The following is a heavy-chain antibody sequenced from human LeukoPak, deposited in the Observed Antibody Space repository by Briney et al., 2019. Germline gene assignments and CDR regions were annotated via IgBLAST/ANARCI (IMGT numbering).Heavy chain of an antibody. CDR2: INPNSGGT. CDR1: GYTFTGYY. V-gene: IGHV1-2*02. Sequence: ASVKVSCKASGYTFTGYYMHWVRQAPGQGLEWMGWINPNSGGTNYAQKFQGRVTMTRDTSISTAYMELSRLRSDDTAVYYCASASGIVVVPAVIWGQGTLVTVSS. CDR3: ASASGIVVVPAVI. J-gene: IGHJ4*02. D-gene: IGHD2-2*01.